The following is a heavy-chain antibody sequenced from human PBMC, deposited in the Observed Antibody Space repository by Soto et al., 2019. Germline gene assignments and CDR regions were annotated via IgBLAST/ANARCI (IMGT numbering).Heavy chain of an antibody. J-gene: IGHJ6*03. CDR3: ARGGLTGEDYYYMDV. D-gene: IGHD7-27*01. Sequence: ASVKFSCKASGYTFTGYYMHWVRQAPGQGLEWMGWINPNSGGTNYAQKFQGWVTMTRDTSISTAYMELSRLRSDDTAVYYCARGGLTGEDYYYMDVWGKGTTVTVSS. CDR1: GYTFTGYY. CDR2: INPNSGGT. V-gene: IGHV1-2*04.